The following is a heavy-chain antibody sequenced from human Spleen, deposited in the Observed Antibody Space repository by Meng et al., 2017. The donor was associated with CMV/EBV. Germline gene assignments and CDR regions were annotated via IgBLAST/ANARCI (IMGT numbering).Heavy chain of an antibody. CDR3: ARDSYFWSGYQAGDYGMDV. D-gene: IGHD3-3*01. CDR1: GGTFSSYA. CDR2: IIPIFGTA. V-gene: IGHV1-69*05. J-gene: IGHJ6*02. Sequence: SVKVSCKASGGTFSSYAISWVRQAPGQGLEWMGGIIPIFGTANYAQKFQGRVTITTDESTSTAYMEVSRLRSDDTAVYYCARDSYFWSGYQAGDYGMDVWGQGTTVTVSS.